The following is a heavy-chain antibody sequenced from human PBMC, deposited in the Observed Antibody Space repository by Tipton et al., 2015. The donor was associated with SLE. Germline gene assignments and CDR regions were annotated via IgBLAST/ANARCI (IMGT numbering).Heavy chain of an antibody. V-gene: IGHV3-30*01. CDR3: ARDTFASGNRGYFDY. CDR2: ISSDARKI. J-gene: IGHJ4*02. Sequence: SLRLSCAASGFMFSSFALHWVRQAPGKGLDWVATISSDARKIFYAASVEGRVTISRDSSKNSLYLQMDSLRTEDTAVYYCARDTFASGNRGYFDYWGQGSLVTVSS. D-gene: IGHD1-14*01. CDR1: GFMFSSFA.